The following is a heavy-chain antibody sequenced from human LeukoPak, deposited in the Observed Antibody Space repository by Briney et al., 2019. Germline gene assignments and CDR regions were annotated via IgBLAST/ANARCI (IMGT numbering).Heavy chain of an antibody. CDR3: ARIIRYFDFAETSMDYFDY. D-gene: IGHD3-9*01. V-gene: IGHV4-39*07. J-gene: IGHJ4*02. CDR1: GGSISSSSYY. Sequence: SETLSLTCTVSGGSISSSSYYWGWIRQPPGKGLEWIGSIYYSGSTYYNPSLKSRVTISVDTSKNQFSLKLSSVTAADTAVYYCARIIRYFDFAETSMDYFDYWGQGTLVTVSS. CDR2: IYYSGST.